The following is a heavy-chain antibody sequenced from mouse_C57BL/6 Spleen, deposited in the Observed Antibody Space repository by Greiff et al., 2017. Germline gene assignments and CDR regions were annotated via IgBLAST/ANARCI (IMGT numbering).Heavy chain of an antibody. CDR2: INPSTGGT. Sequence: VQLQQSGPELVKPGASVKISCKASGYSFTGYYMNWVKQSPEKGLEWIGEINPSTGGTTYNQKFKAKATLTVDKSSSTAYMQLKSLTSEYSAVYYCARGGSSYDYFDYWGQGTTLTVSS. CDR1: GYSFTGYY. J-gene: IGHJ2*01. CDR3: ARGGSSYDYFDY. D-gene: IGHD1-1*01. V-gene: IGHV1-42*01.